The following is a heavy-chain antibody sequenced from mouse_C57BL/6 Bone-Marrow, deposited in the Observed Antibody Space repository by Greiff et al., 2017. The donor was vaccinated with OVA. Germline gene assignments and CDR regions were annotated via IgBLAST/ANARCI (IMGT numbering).Heavy chain of an antibody. CDR2: INPYNGGT. CDR3: ARGDGSSSYWYFDV. D-gene: IGHD1-1*01. V-gene: IGHV1-19*01. J-gene: IGHJ1*03. Sequence: EVQLQQSGPVLVKPGASVKMSCKASGYTFTDYYMNWVKQSHGKSLEWIGVINPYNGGTSYNQKFKGKATLTVDKSSSTAYMKLNRLTYEDSAFYYSARGDGSSSYWYFDVWGTGTTVTVSS. CDR1: GYTFTDYY.